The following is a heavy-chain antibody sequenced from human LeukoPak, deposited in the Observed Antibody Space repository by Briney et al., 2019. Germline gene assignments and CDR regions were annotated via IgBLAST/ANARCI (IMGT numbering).Heavy chain of an antibody. D-gene: IGHD3-16*01. V-gene: IGHV3-48*01. CDR1: GFTFSSYS. CDR2: ISSSSSTI. Sequence: GGSLRLSCAASGFTFSSYSMNWVRQAPGKGLEWVSYISSSSSTIYYADSVKGRFIISRDNAKNSLYLQMNSLRAEDTAVYYCARAVSGGDYWGQGTLVTVSS. J-gene: IGHJ4*02. CDR3: ARAVSGGDY.